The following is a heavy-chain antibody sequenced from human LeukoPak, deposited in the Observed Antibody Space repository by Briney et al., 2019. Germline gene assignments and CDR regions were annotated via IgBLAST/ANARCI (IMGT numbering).Heavy chain of an antibody. Sequence: GGSLRLSCAASGFTFSSYWMHWVRQGPGKGLVWVSRINSDGSSTSYADSVKGRFTISRDNSKNTLYLQMNSLRAEDTAVYYCAKDMAGGSYHTYYRMDVWGQGTTVTVSS. CDR2: INSDGSST. D-gene: IGHD1-26*01. V-gene: IGHV3-74*01. CDR3: AKDMAGGSYHTYYRMDV. CDR1: GFTFSSYW. J-gene: IGHJ6*02.